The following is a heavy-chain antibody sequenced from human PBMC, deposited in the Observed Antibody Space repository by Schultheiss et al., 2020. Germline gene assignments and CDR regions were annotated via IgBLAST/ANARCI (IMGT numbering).Heavy chain of an antibody. Sequence: GGSLRLSCAASGFTFSSHALSWVRQAPGKGLEWVAVISYDGSNKYYADSVKGRFTISRDNSKNTLYLQMNSLRAEDTAVYYCAKGSGVAGTPRWFDPWGQGTLVTVAS. CDR1: GFTFSSHA. V-gene: IGHV3-30*18. CDR3: AKGSGVAGTPRWFDP. D-gene: IGHD6-19*01. J-gene: IGHJ5*02. CDR2: ISYDGSNK.